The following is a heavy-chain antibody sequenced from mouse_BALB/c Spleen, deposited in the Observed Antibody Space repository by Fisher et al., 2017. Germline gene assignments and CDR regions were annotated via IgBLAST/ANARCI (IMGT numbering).Heavy chain of an antibody. D-gene: IGHD1-1*01. J-gene: IGHJ4*01. Sequence: KFKGKATLTADKSSSTAFMHLNSLTSEDSAVYYCARWTTVYAMDYWGQGTSVTVSS. V-gene: IGHV1-78*01. CDR3: ARWTTVYAMDY.